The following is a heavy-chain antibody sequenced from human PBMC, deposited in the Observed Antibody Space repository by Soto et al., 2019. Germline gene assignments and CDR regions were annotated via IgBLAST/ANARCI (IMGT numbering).Heavy chain of an antibody. J-gene: IGHJ5*02. CDR3: ARVKERELELVSSWFDP. Sequence: PSETLYLTCTVSGGSVSSGSYYWSWIRQPPGKGLEWIGYIYYSGSTNYNPSLKSRVTISVDTSKNQFSLKLSSVTTADTAVYYCARVKERELELVSSWFDPWGQGTLVTVSS. D-gene: IGHD1-7*01. CDR2: IYYSGST. CDR1: GGSVSSGSYY. V-gene: IGHV4-61*01.